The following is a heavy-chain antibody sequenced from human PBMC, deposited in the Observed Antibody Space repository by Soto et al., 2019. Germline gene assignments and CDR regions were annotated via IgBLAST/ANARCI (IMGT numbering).Heavy chain of an antibody. CDR2: INHSGST. V-gene: IGHV4-34*01. D-gene: IGHD6-6*01. Sequence: QVQLQQWGAGLLKPSETLSLTYAVYGGSFSGYYWSWIRQPPGKGLEWIGEINHSGSTNYNPSLKSRVTISVDTSKNQFSLKLSSVTAADTAVYYCARGGVIAARPFDYWGQGTLVTVSS. CDR1: GGSFSGYY. CDR3: ARGGVIAARPFDY. J-gene: IGHJ4*02.